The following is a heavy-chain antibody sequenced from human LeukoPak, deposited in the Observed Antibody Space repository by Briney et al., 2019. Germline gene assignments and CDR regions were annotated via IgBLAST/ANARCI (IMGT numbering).Heavy chain of an antibody. J-gene: IGHJ5*02. CDR2: INHSGST. CDR1: GGSFSGYY. V-gene: IGHV4-34*01. CDR3: ARGYNDFWSGYYGGFIWFGP. Sequence: SETLSLTCAVYGGSFSGYYWSWIRQPPGKGLEWIGEINHSGSTNYNPSLKSRVTISVDTSKNQFSLKLSSVTAADTAVYYCARGYNDFWSGYYGGFIWFGPWGQGTLVTVSS. D-gene: IGHD3-3*01.